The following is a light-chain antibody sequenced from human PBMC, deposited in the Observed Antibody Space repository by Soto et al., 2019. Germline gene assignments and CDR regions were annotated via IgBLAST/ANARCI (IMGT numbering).Light chain of an antibody. CDR1: GWHSTYA. Sequence: QSVLTQSPSASASLGASVKLTCTLTGWHSTYAIAWHQQHPERGPRFLMKVDNEGRHSRGDGIPDRFSASSSGAERYLTISSLQSEDEADYYCQTWVSGTYVFGGGTKLTVL. J-gene: IGLJ3*02. V-gene: IGLV4-69*01. CDR2: VDNEGRH. CDR3: QTWVSGTYV.